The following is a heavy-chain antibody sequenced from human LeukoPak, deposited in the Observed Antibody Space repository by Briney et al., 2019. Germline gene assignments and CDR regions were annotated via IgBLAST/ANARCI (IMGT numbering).Heavy chain of an antibody. CDR2: INSDGSST. D-gene: IGHD1-26*01. CDR3: AREPIVGANFDY. V-gene: IGHV3-74*01. CDR1: GFTFSSYW. J-gene: IGHJ4*02. Sequence: PGGPLRLSCAASGFTFSSYWMHWVRQAPGKGLVWVSRINSDGSSTSYADSVKGRFTISRDNAKNTLYLQMNSLRAEDTAVYYCAREPIVGANFDYWGQGTLVTVSS.